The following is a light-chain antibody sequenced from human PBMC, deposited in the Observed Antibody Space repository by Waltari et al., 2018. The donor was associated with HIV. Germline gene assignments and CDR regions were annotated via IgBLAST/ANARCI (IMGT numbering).Light chain of an antibody. J-gene: IGKJ5*01. Sequence: DIQMTQSPSSLSASVGDRVTITCRASQSVSNSLNWYQQKPGKAPKLRIYAASSLQNEVPSRCSGSGSGTDFTLTVNSLQPEDFATYYCQQTYRTPQTFGQGTRLENK. V-gene: IGKV1-39*01. CDR3: QQTYRTPQT. CDR1: QSVSNS. CDR2: AAS.